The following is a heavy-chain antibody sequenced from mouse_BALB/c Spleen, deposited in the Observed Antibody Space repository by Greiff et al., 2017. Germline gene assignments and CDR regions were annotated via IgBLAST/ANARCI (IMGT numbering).Heavy chain of an antibody. J-gene: IGHJ3*01. Sequence: QVQLQQPGAELVKPGASVKMSCKASGYTFTSYNMHWVKQTPGQGLEWIGAIYPGNGDTSYNQKFKGKATLTADTSSSTAYMQLSSLTSEDSAIYYCARCGYGSKAWFAYWGQGTLVTVSA. D-gene: IGHD1-1*01. CDR1: GYTFTSYN. V-gene: IGHV1-12*01. CDR3: ARCGYGSKAWFAY. CDR2: IYPGNGDT.